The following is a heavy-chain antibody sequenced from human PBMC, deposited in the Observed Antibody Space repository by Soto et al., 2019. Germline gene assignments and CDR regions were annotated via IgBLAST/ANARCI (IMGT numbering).Heavy chain of an antibody. J-gene: IGHJ6*02. Sequence: SETLSLTCAVSGGSISGGGYSWSWIRQPQGKGLEWIGYIYHSGSTYYNPSLKRRVTISVDRSKNQFSLKLSSVTAADTAVYYCARRGGYADYYYYYGMDVWGQGTTVTVSS. D-gene: IGHD2-15*01. CDR1: GGSISGGGYS. V-gene: IGHV4-30-2*01. CDR2: IYHSGST. CDR3: ARRGGYADYYYYYGMDV.